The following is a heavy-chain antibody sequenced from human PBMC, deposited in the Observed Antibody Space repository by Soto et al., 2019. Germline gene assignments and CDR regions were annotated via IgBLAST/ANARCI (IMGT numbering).Heavy chain of an antibody. Sequence: QVQLQESGPGLVKPSETLSLTCTVSGGSISSYYWSWIRQPPGKGLEWIGYIYYSGSTNYNPSLKIRVTISVDTSKNQFSLKLSSVTAADTAVYYCARVSLGYDFWSGYYALSAFDIWGQGTMVTVSS. V-gene: IGHV4-59*01. CDR2: IYYSGST. J-gene: IGHJ3*02. CDR1: GGSISSYY. D-gene: IGHD3-3*01. CDR3: ARVSLGYDFWSGYYALSAFDI.